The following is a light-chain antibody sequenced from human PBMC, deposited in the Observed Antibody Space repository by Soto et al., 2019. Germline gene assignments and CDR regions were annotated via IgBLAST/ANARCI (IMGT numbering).Light chain of an antibody. J-gene: IGKJ1*01. V-gene: IGKV1-39*01. CDR1: QTIDRY. Sequence: DIQLTQSPSSLSASVGDRVTITCRASQTIDRYIHWYQEKPGKVPKLLIYAASSLASGVPSRFSGSGSGAVFTLTISSLQPEDFATYYCQQTYIAPRAFGQGTKVDIK. CDR2: AAS. CDR3: QQTYIAPRA.